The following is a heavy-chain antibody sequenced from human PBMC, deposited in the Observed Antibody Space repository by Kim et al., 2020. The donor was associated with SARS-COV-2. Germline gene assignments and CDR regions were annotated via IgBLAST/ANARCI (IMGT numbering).Heavy chain of an antibody. J-gene: IGHJ6*02. CDR3: ARADGSGWLLYGMDV. V-gene: IGHV1-69*04. Sequence: AHKFQGSVTITEDKSTSTAYMELRSLRSEDTAVYYCARADGSGWLLYGMDVWGQGTTVTVSS. D-gene: IGHD6-19*01.